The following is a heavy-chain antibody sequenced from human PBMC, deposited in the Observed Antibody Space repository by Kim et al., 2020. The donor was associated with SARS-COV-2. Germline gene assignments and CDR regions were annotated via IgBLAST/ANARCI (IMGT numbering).Heavy chain of an antibody. CDR2: TFYRSKWYN. V-gene: IGHV6-1*01. CDR3: ARGKKAAGTGDALDI. J-gene: IGHJ3*02. CDR1: GDSVSSNTAA. D-gene: IGHD6-13*01. Sequence: SQTLSLTCAISGDSVSSNTAAWNWIRQSPSRGLEWLGRTFYRSKWYNDYAISARGRITVNPDTSKNQFSLQLNSVTPEDTAVYYCARGKKAAGTGDALDIWGLGTMVTVSS.